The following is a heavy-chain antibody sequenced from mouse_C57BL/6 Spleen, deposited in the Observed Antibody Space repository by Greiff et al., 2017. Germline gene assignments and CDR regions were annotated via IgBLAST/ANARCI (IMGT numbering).Heavy chain of an antibody. CDR3: TREKSSGYNFDY. CDR2: INPSNGGT. V-gene: IGHV1-53*01. CDR1: GYTFTSYW. D-gene: IGHD3-2*02. J-gene: IGHJ2*01. Sequence: QVQLHQPGTELVKPGASVKLSCKASGYTFTSYWMHWVKQRPGQGLEWIGNINPSNGGTNYNEKFKSKATLTVDKSSSTAYMQLSSLTSEDSAVYYCTREKSSGYNFDYWGQGTTLTVSS.